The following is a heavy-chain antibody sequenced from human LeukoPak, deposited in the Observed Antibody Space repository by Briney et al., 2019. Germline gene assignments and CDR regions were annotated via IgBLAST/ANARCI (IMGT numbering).Heavy chain of an antibody. V-gene: IGHV4-61*02. CDR1: GGSISSGSYY. CDR2: IYTSGST. Sequence: SETLSLTCTVSGGSISSGSYYWSWIRQPAGKGLEWIGRIYTSGSTNYNPSLKSRVTISVDTSKNQFSLKLSSVTAADTAVYYCARGDFWGGYYFDYWGQGTLVTVSS. CDR3: ARGDFWGGYYFDY. J-gene: IGHJ4*02. D-gene: IGHD3-3*01.